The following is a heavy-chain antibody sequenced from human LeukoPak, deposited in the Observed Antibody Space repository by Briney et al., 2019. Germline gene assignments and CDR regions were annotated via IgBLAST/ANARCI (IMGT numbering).Heavy chain of an antibody. V-gene: IGHV3-21*01. J-gene: IGHJ4*02. CDR2: ISSSSSYI. D-gene: IGHD2-2*01. Sequence: PGGSLRLSCTASGFTFSSYSMNWVRQAPGKGLEWVSSISSSSSYIYYADSVKGRFTISRDNAKNSLYLHMNSLRAEDTSVYYCARDACSSPSCYPDYWGQGTLVTVSS. CDR1: GFTFSSYS. CDR3: ARDACSSPSCYPDY.